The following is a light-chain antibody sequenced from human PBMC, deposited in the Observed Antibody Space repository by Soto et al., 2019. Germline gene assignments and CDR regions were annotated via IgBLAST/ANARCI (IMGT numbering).Light chain of an antibody. J-gene: IGKJ1*01. CDR2: DAS. CDR1: QSLGSW. CDR3: QQYDTFPT. V-gene: IGKV1-5*01. Sequence: DIQMTQSPSTLSASVGDRVTITCRASQSLGSWLAWYQQKPGKAPKLLIFDASSLQRGVPSRFTGSGSGTEFTLTITSLQPDDLATYYCQQYDTFPTFGQGTKVDIK.